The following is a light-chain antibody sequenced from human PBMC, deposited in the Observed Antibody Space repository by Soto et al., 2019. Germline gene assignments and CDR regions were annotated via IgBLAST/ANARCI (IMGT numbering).Light chain of an antibody. V-gene: IGKV3-20*01. CDR3: QQYGTSPLT. J-gene: IGKJ3*01. CDR2: GVS. CDR1: RSVGGTY. Sequence: EIVLTQSPGTLSLSPGERATLSCRASRSVGGTYLAWYQQKPGQAPKLLMYGVSNRATGIPDRFSGSGSGTDFTLTISRLEPEAFAVSYCQQYGTSPLTFGPGTKLDI.